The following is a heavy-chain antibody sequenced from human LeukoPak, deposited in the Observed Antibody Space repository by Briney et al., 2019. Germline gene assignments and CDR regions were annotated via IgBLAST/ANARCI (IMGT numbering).Heavy chain of an antibody. CDR3: ARAGYCGGDCYWYFDL. Sequence: GASVKVSCKASRYTFNAYYIHWVRQAPGQGLEWMGWINPNSGGTNYAQKFQGRATMTRDTSISTAYMELSRLTSDDTAVYYCARAGYCGGDCYWYFDLWGRGTLVTVSS. D-gene: IGHD2-21*02. V-gene: IGHV1-2*02. J-gene: IGHJ2*01. CDR2: INPNSGGT. CDR1: RYTFNAYY.